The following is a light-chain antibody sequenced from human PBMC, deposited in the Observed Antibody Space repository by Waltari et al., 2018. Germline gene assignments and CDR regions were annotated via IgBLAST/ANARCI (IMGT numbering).Light chain of an antibody. V-gene: IGKV3-20*01. CDR2: GTS. J-gene: IGKJ4*01. CDR1: QSVTSIS. Sequence: EIVFTQSPGTLSLSPGERATLSCRASQSVTSISLTWHHPKLGQAPRLRTCGTSSRATGIPDRVSGSGSGTDFTLTISRLEPEDFAVYYCQQYDGEVVTVGGGTKVEI. CDR3: QQYDGEVVT.